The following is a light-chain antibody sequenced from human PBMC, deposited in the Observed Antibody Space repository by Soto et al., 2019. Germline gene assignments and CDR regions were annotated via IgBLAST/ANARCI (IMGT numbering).Light chain of an antibody. Sequence: DIQMTQSPSTLSASVGDRVTITCRASQNINNWLAWYQQKPGKAPKLLISKATTLQGGVPSRFSGSGSGTEYTLTISCLQPDDFATYYCQQYNNYSLFSFGPGTKVDIK. CDR3: QQYNNYSLFS. CDR2: KAT. V-gene: IGKV1-5*03. CDR1: QNINNW. J-gene: IGKJ3*01.